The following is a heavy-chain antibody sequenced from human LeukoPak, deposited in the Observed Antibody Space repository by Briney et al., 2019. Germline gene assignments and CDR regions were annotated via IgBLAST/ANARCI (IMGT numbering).Heavy chain of an antibody. J-gene: IGHJ4*02. D-gene: IGHD3-22*01. CDR1: GFAVSSNY. CDR3: ARSGAYGSYGDSSGYYRLGYFDY. CDR2: IYIGGST. Sequence: GGSLRLSCAASGFAVSSNYMSWVRHAPGKGREWGSVIYIGGSTYYADSVKVRFTISRDNSKNTLYLQMNSLRPEDTAVYYCARSGAYGSYGDSSGYYRLGYFDYWGQGSLVTVSS. V-gene: IGHV3-66*02.